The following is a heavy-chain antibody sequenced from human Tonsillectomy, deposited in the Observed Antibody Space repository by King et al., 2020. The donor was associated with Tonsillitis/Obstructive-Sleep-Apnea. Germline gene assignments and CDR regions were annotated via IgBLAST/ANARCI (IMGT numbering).Heavy chain of an antibody. CDR2: VYHSGTT. J-gene: IGHJ5*02. D-gene: IGHD3-10*01. CDR3: ARASPVIAYGTSRRPWFGA. Sequence: QLQESGPGLVKPSGTLSLTCTVSGGSITSSSWWRWVRPPPGKGLEWIGEVYHSGTTKYKPSLKSRVTISVDKSKNQFSLNLTSLTAADTAIYYCARASPVIAYGTSRRPWFGAWGQGTLVTVSS. CDR1: GGSITSSSW. V-gene: IGHV4-4*02.